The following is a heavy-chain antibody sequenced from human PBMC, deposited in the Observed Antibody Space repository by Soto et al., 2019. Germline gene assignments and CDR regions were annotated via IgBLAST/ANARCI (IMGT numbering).Heavy chain of an antibody. V-gene: IGHV1-69*13. CDR1: GGTFSSYA. D-gene: IGHD2-2*01. J-gene: IGHJ6*02. CDR3: ARVSGQCSSTSCSPYYGMDV. CDR2: IIPIFGTA. Sequence: SVKVSCKASGGTFSSYAISWVRQAPGQGLEWMGGIIPIFGTANYAQKFQGRVTITADESTSTAYMELSSLRSEDTAVYYCARVSGQCSSTSCSPYYGMDVWGQGTTVTVSS.